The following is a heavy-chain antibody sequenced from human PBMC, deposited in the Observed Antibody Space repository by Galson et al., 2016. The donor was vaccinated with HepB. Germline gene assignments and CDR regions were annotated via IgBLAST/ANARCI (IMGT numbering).Heavy chain of an antibody. D-gene: IGHD3-16*01. J-gene: IGHJ4*02. V-gene: IGHV3-30*03. CDR1: GFTFSSHV. CDR3: AREGGRLYDLDF. CDR2: ISYDGSEK. Sequence: SLRLSCAASGFTFSSHVMHWVRQAPGGGLECVAVISYDGSEKYYAGSVKGRFTVSRDNSKNTWFLQMNSLRAEDSALYYCAREGGRLYDLDFWGQGTLVHVSS.